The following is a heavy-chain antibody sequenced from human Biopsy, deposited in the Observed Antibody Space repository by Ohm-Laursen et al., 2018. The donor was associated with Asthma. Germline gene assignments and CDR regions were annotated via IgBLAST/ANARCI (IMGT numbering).Heavy chain of an antibody. CDR2: VSSDGHNK. D-gene: IGHD3-22*01. V-gene: IGHV3-30*03. Sequence: SLRLSCAASGFVFSQCGMHWVRQGPGKGLEWVALVSSDGHNKYYEQSVKGRFTISRDNSRNRLDLQINRLTVEDSAVYSCARQSGQDNGDSSAFDTWGQGTKVAASS. CDR3: ARQSGQDNGDSSAFDT. CDR1: GFVFSQCG. J-gene: IGHJ3*02.